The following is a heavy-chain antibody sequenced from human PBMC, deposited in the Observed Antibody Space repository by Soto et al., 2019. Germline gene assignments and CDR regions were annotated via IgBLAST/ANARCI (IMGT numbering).Heavy chain of an antibody. D-gene: IGHD3-9*01. V-gene: IGHV1-18*01. J-gene: IGHJ4*02. CDR1: GYTFLKYG. CDR3: TKDLGSGYRFDY. Sequence: QVQLVQSGPEVKKPGASVKVACKASGYTFLKYGINWVRQAPGQGLEWMGGIQTDNDHASFAQKFDGRVTMTTDTSTRTVYMELRDLSSDDTAVYYCTKDLGSGYRFDYWGQGPPVPVSS. CDR2: IQTDNDHA.